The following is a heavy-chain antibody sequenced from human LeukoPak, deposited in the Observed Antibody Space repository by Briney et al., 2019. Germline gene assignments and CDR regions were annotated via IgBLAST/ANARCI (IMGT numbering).Heavy chain of an antibody. J-gene: IGHJ5*02. D-gene: IGHD2-2*02. Sequence: ASVKVSCKASGYSFTGFYIHWVRQAPGQGLEWMGWINPNSGGTNYAQKFQGRVTMTRDTSISTAYMELSRLRSDDTAVYYCARGDIVVLPAGIPHNWFDPWGQGTLVTVSS. CDR2: INPNSGGT. CDR3: ARGDIVVLPAGIPHNWFDP. CDR1: GYSFTGFY. V-gene: IGHV1-2*02.